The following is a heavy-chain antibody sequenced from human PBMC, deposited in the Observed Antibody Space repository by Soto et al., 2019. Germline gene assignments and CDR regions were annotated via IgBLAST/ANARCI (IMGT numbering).Heavy chain of an antibody. CDR1: GGSISSGGYY. Sequence: PSETLSLTCTVSGGSISSGGYYWSWIRQHPGKGLEWIGYIYYSGSTYYNPSLKSRVTISVDTSKNQFSLKLTSVTAADTAVYYCARDETARRYLGPWGRGTLVTVSS. CDR2: IYYSGST. CDR3: ARDETARRYLGP. V-gene: IGHV4-30-4*08. D-gene: IGHD5-18*01. J-gene: IGHJ2*01.